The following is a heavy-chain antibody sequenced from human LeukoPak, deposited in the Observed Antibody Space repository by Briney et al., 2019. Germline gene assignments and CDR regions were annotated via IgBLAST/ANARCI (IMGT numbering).Heavy chain of an antibody. CDR1: GGSISSHY. CDR2: ISYSGST. Sequence: EXLSLTCTVSGGSISSHYWSWLRQPPGKGLEWIGYISYSGSTNYNPSLTSRVTISVDTSKNQFSLKLSSVTAADTAVYYCARYVWGSYPTFEDYWGQGTLVTVSS. CDR3: ARYVWGSYPTFEDY. J-gene: IGHJ4*02. D-gene: IGHD3-16*02. V-gene: IGHV4-59*11.